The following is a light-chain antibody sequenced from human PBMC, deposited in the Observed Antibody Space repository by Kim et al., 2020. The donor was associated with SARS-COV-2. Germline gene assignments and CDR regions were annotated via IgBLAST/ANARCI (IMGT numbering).Light chain of an antibody. CDR1: QDIRND. CDR2: GAS. Sequence: ASVGDRVTITCRASQDIRNDLGWYQQNPGRAAKRLIYGASSLQSGVPSRFSGSGSGTEFTLTISSVQPEDVATYFCLQHSTYPITFGEGTRMEIK. J-gene: IGKJ5*01. CDR3: LQHSTYPIT. V-gene: IGKV1-17*01.